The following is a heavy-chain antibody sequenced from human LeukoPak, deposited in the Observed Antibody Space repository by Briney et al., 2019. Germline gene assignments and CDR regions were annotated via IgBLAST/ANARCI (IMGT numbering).Heavy chain of an antibody. D-gene: IGHD1/OR15-1a*01. CDR2: IKGDGSDK. CDR1: GFTFTSYW. CDR3: ARWRTYIQGFFDP. J-gene: IGHJ5*02. V-gene: IGHV3-7*05. Sequence: GGSLRLSCAASGFTFTSYWMGWVRQAPGKGLEWVAHIKGDGSDKEYVDSVKGRFTISRDNAKNSLYLQMNGLRAEDTAVYYCARWRTYIQGFFDPWGEGTVVTVSS.